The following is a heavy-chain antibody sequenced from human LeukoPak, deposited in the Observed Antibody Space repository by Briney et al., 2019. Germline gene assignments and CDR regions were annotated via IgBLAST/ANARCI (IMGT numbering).Heavy chain of an antibody. CDR3: ATQAYYGSGSFGY. V-gene: IGHV4-39*07. Sequence: SETLSLTCTVSGGSISSSSYYWGWIRQPPGKGLEWIGSIYYSGSTNYNPSLKSRVTISVDTSKNQFSLKLSSVAAADTAVYYCATQAYYGSGSFGYWGQGTLVTVSS. J-gene: IGHJ4*02. CDR2: IYYSGST. D-gene: IGHD3-10*01. CDR1: GGSISSSSYY.